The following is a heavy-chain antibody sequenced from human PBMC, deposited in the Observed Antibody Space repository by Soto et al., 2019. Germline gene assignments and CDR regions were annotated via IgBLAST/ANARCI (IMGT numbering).Heavy chain of an antibody. Sequence: QVQLQESGPGLVKPSQTLSLTCIVSGGSISSGDYYWSWIRQPPGKGLEWIGYIYYSGSTYYNPSLKSRVTISVDTSKNQFSLKLSSVTAADTAVYYCARGGITIFGVASNWFDPWGQGTLVTVSS. CDR3: ARGGITIFGVASNWFDP. J-gene: IGHJ5*02. CDR1: GGSISSGDYY. CDR2: IYYSGST. D-gene: IGHD3-3*01. V-gene: IGHV4-30-4*01.